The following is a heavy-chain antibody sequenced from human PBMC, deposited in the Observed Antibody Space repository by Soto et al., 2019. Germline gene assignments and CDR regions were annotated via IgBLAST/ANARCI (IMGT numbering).Heavy chain of an antibody. J-gene: IGHJ4*02. Sequence: QVQLVESGGGVVQPGRSLRLSCAASGFTFSTYGMHWVRQAPGKGVEWVAGMSYEGSNKYYADSVRGRCTISRENSKNTLYLQMNSLRVEDTAVYYCAKGGGSYYRHPRIDHWGQGTLLTVSS. CDR1: GFTFSTYG. D-gene: IGHD1-26*01. CDR3: AKGGGSYYRHPRIDH. CDR2: MSYEGSNK. V-gene: IGHV3-30*18.